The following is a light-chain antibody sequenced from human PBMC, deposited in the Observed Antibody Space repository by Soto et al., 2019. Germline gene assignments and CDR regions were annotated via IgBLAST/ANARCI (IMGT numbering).Light chain of an antibody. J-gene: IGLJ1*01. CDR2: VGAGGIVG. CDR3: GADHGTESNFVYV. Sequence: QSVLTQPPSTSASLGASVTLTCTLSSGYRNYKVDWYQQRPGKGPRFVMRVGAGGIVGSKGEGIPDRFSVLGSGLNRYLTIKNIQEEDEGDYHCGADHGTESNFVYVFETGTKVTVL. V-gene: IGLV9-49*01. CDR1: SGYRNYK.